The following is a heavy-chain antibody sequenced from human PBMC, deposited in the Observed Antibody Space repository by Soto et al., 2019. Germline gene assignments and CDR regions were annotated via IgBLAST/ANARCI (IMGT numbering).Heavy chain of an antibody. V-gene: IGHV1-2*04. CDR1: GYTFSSYG. CDR3: ARANPVGYCSSTSCSLKYYYYGMDV. J-gene: IGHJ6*02. Sequence: ASVKVSCKASGYTFSSYGISWVRQAPGQGLEWMGWINPNSGGTNYAQKFQGWVTMTRDTSISTAYMELSRLRSDDTAVYYCARANPVGYCSSTSCSLKYYYYGMDVWGQGTTVTVSS. D-gene: IGHD2-2*01. CDR2: INPNSGGT.